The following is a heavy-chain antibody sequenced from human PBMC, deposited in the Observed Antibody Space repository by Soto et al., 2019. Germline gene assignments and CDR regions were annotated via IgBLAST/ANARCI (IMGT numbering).Heavy chain of an antibody. Sequence: GGSLRLSCAASGFTFSSYAMHWVRQAPGKGLEYVSAISSNGGSTYYANSVKGRFTISRDNSKNTLYLQMGSLRAEDMAVYYCARGGLLWFGVDYYYYYMDVWGKGTTVTVSS. D-gene: IGHD3-10*01. CDR1: GFTFSSYA. J-gene: IGHJ6*03. CDR3: ARGGLLWFGVDYYYYYMDV. CDR2: ISSNGGST. V-gene: IGHV3-64*01.